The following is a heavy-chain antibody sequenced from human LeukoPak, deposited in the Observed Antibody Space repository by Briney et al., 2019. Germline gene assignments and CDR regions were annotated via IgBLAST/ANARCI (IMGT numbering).Heavy chain of an antibody. CDR1: GFTFSSYG. V-gene: IGHV3-30*18. CDR2: ISYDGSNK. Sequence: PGGSLRLSCAASGFTFSSYGMHWVRQAPGKGLEWVAVISYDGSNKYYADSVKGRFTISRDNSKNTLYLQMNSLRAEDTAVYYCAKVRGVWRYSTYYFDYWGQGTLVTVSS. CDR3: AKVRGVWRYSTYYFDY. D-gene: IGHD6-13*01. J-gene: IGHJ4*02.